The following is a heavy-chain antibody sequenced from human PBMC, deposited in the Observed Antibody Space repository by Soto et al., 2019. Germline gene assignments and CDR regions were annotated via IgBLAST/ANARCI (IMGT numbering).Heavy chain of an antibody. CDR1: GGSISSYY. D-gene: IGHD6-13*01. J-gene: IGHJ5*02. CDR2: IYYSGST. V-gene: IGHV4-59*08. CDR3: ARILWNIPAAGMSNCFDP. Sequence: SETLSLTCTVSGGSISSYYWSWIRQPPGKGLEWIGYIYYSGSTNYNPSLKSRVTISVDTSKNQFSLKLSSVTAADTAVYYCARILWNIPAAGMSNCFDPWGQETLVPFSS.